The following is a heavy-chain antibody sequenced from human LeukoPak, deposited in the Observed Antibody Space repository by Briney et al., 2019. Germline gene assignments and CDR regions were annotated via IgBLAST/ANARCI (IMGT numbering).Heavy chain of an antibody. Sequence: PGGSLRLSCAASGFTFSSYAMSWVRQAPGKGLEWVSAISGSGGSTYYADSVKGRFTISRDNSKSTLYLQMNSLRAEDTAVYYCAKDIQYYYDSSGYYYFDYWGQGTLVTVSS. CDR1: GFTFSSYA. V-gene: IGHV3-23*01. CDR2: ISGSGGST. J-gene: IGHJ4*02. D-gene: IGHD3-22*01. CDR3: AKDIQYYYDSSGYYYFDY.